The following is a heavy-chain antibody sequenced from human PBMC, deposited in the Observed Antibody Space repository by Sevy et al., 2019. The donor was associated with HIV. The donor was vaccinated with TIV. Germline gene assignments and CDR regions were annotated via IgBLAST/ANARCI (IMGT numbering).Heavy chain of an antibody. CDR2: IYSDGSST. Sequence: GGSLRLSCAASGFTFSSYWMHWVRQAPGKELVWVSRIYSDGSSTSYADSVKGRFTISRENAKNTLYLQMNSLRAEATALYYCARDRYSSSSFLAADYGMDVWGQGTTVTVSS. J-gene: IGHJ6*02. CDR3: ARDRYSSSSFLAADYGMDV. D-gene: IGHD6-6*01. CDR1: GFTFSSYW. V-gene: IGHV3-74*01.